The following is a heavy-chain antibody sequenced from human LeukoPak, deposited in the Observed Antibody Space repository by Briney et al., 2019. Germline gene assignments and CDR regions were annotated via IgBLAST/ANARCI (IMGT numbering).Heavy chain of an antibody. CDR2: XYPGDSDA. V-gene: IGHV5-51*01. Sequence: GESLKISCKGSGYKFTNYWIGWVRQMPGKGLEWMXSXYPGDSDARYSPSFQGQVTVSADRSISTAYLQWSSLKASDTAMYYCARQFYYDRSGFFEGAYWGQGSLVTVSS. CDR1: GYKFTNYW. J-gene: IGHJ4*02. CDR3: ARQFYYDRSGFFEGAY. D-gene: IGHD3-22*01.